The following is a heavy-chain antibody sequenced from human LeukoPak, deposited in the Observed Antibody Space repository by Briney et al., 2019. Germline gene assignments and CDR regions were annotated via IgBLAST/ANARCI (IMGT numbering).Heavy chain of an antibody. CDR2: IYAHDGHT. J-gene: IGHJ4*02. V-gene: IGHV1-18*01. D-gene: IGHD6-19*01. Sequence: ASVKVSCKASGGTFSSYAISWVRQAPGQGLEWMGWIYAHDGHTNFAQKFQGRLTMTADTSTNTAYMELRSLTSDDTAMYYCARDFSFSVDYWGQGTLVTASS. CDR1: GGTFSSYA. CDR3: ARDFSFSVDY.